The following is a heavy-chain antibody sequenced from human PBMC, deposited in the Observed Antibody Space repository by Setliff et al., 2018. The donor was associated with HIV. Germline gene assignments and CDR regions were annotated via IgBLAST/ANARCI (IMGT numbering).Heavy chain of an antibody. CDR2: VSQSGST. CDR3: ARVPVAGANWFDP. V-gene: IGHV4-39*01. Sequence: KSSETLSLTCSVSGVSINRTDHYWGWIRQSPGKRLEWIGSVSQSGSTYYNPSLKSRLTISVDRSKNLFSLKLISVTAADQGVYYCARVPVAGANWFDPWGLGTLVTVSS. CDR1: GVSINRTDHY. J-gene: IGHJ5*02. D-gene: IGHD2-21*01.